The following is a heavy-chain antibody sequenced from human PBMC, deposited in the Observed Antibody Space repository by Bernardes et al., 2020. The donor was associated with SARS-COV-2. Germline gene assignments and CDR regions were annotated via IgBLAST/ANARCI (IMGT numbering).Heavy chain of an antibody. CDR2: IYWDDDK. CDR1: GFSLSTSGVG. Sequence: SGPTLVKLTQTLTLTCTFSGFSLSTSGVGVGWIRQPPGKALEWLALIYWDDDKRYSPSLKSRLTITKDTSKNQVVLTMTNMDPVDTATYYCAHKVGSSWYGDWFDPWGQGTLVTVSS. CDR3: AHKVGSSWYGDWFDP. D-gene: IGHD6-13*01. V-gene: IGHV2-5*02. J-gene: IGHJ5*02.